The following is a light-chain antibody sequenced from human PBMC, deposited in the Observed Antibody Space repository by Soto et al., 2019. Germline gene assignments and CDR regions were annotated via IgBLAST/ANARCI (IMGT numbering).Light chain of an antibody. CDR3: QQYGSSHMYT. V-gene: IGKV3-20*01. CDR2: GAS. Sequence: DIVLTQSPGTLSLSPGERATLSCRASQSLSGNYLAWYQKRPGQPPRLLIYGASSRATGIPDRFSGSGCGTDFTLTISRLEPEDFAVYICQQYGSSHMYTFGQGTKLEIK. CDR1: QSLSGNY. J-gene: IGKJ2*01.